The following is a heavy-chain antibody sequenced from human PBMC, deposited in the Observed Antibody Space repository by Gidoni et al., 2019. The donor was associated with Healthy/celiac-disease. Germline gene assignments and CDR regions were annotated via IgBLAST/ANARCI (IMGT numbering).Heavy chain of an antibody. CDR1: GYSISSGYY. CDR2: IHHSGST. V-gene: IGHV4-38-2*01. D-gene: IGHD3-16*02. Sequence: QVQLQESGPGLVKPSETLSLTCAVSGYSISSGYYWGRIRPPPGKGLEWIGSIHHSGSTYYNPSLKSRVTISVDTSKNQFSLKLGSVTAADTAVYYCARVAITFGGVIVPFDYWGQGTLVTVSS. CDR3: ARVAITFGGVIVPFDY. J-gene: IGHJ4*02.